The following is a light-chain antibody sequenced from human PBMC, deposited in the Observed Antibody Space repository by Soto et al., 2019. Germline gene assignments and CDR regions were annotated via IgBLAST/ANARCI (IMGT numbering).Light chain of an antibody. V-gene: IGKV3-15*01. CDR1: QSVTSN. CDR3: QQYSNWPVT. Sequence: QSPATLSVSPGERVTFSCRASQSVTSNLAWYQHKPGQAPRLLISGASTGATGIPARFSGSGSGTEFTLTINSLQSEDFAIYYCQQYSNWPVTFGGGTRWIS. J-gene: IGKJ4*01. CDR2: GAS.